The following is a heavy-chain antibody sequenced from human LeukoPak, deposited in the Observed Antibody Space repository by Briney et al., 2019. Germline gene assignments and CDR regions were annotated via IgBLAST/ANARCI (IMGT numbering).Heavy chain of an antibody. CDR3: TRDEIGIDY. CDR1: GFIFDDFG. Sequence: TGGSLRLSCAASGFIFDDFGMTWVRQAPGKGLEWVSSINWNGDITPYADSVKGRFTISRDNAKNALYLQMNSLRPEDTALYFCTRDEIGIDYWGQGTLVTVSS. J-gene: IGHJ4*02. D-gene: IGHD1-1*01. V-gene: IGHV3-20*04. CDR2: INWNGDIT.